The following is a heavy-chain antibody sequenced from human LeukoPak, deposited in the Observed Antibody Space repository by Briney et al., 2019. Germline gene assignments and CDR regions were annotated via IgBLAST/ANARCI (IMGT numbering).Heavy chain of an antibody. V-gene: IGHV4-59*01. D-gene: IGHD6-19*01. CDR2: IYYSGST. Sequence: PSETLSLTCTVSGGSIRSYYWSWIRQPPGKGLEWIGYIYYSGSTVYNPSLKSRVTISVDTSKNQFSLRLSSVTAADTAIYYCARSYSSGWYHPFYYWGQGTLVTVSS. CDR1: GGSIRSYY. J-gene: IGHJ4*02. CDR3: ARSYSSGWYHPFYY.